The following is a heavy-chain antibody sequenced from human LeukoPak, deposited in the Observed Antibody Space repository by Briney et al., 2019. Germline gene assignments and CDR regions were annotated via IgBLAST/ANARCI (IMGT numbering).Heavy chain of an antibody. D-gene: IGHD5-18*01. J-gene: IGHJ4*02. CDR3: ARPLTDTAMAEDYFDY. V-gene: IGHV1-2*02. CDR2: INPNSGGT. CDR1: GYTFTGYY. Sequence: ASVKVSSKASGYTFTGYYMHWVRQAPGQGLEWMGWINPNSGGTNYAQKFQGRVTMTRDTSISTAYMELSRLRSDDTAVYYCARPLTDTAMAEDYFDYWGQGTLVTVSS.